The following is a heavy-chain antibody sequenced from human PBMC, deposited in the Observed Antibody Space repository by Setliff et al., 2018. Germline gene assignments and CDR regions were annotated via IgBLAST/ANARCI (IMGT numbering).Heavy chain of an antibody. Sequence: SETLSLTCTVSGGSISSGSDYWTWIRQPAGKGLEWIGHIYTTGSTNYNPSLKSRVTMSVDTSMNQFSLRVSSVTAEDTAVYYCARQVDTPMAPIDYWGQGTLVTVSS. CDR3: ARQVDTPMAPIDY. CDR2: IYTTGST. V-gene: IGHV4-61*09. CDR1: GGSISSGSDY. J-gene: IGHJ4*02. D-gene: IGHD5-18*01.